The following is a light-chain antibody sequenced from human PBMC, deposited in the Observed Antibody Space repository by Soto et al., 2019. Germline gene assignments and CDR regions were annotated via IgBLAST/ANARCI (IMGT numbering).Light chain of an antibody. Sequence: QSVLTQPASVSGSPGQSITISCTGTSSDVGGYNYVSWYQQHPAKAPKLMIYDVSNRPSGVSNRFSGSKSGNTASLTISGRQAEDEADYYCSSYTSSSTSHVVFGGGTQLTVL. CDR2: DVS. V-gene: IGLV2-14*01. CDR1: SSDVGGYNY. CDR3: SSYTSSSTSHVV. J-gene: IGLJ2*01.